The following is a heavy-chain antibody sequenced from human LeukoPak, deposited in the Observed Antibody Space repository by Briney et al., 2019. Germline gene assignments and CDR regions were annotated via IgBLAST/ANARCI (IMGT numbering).Heavy chain of an antibody. CDR3: ARIPGRLNY. V-gene: IGHV3-7*03. CDR1: GFTFSDYW. J-gene: IGHJ4*02. CDR2: IKQDGYEK. Sequence: PGGSLRLSCAASGFTFSDYWMSWVRQTPEKGLEWVANIKQDGYEKYYVDSVKGRFTISRDNSKNTLYLQMNNLRAEDTAVYYCARIPGRLNYWGQGTLVTVSS.